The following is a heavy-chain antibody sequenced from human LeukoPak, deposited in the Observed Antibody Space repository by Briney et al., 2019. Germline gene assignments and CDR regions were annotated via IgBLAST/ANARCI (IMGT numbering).Heavy chain of an antibody. CDR1: GFMFSSNW. D-gene: IGHD5-24*01. V-gene: IGHV3-7*03. CDR2: IKEDGTET. Sequence: GGSLRLSCAASGFMFSSNWMSWVRLAPRKGLEWVANIKEDGTETYYVDSVKGRFTISRDNAKSSLYLQMNSLRVEDTAVYYCAKEGRSLQTYWGQGTLVTVSS. CDR3: AKEGRSLQTY. J-gene: IGHJ4*02.